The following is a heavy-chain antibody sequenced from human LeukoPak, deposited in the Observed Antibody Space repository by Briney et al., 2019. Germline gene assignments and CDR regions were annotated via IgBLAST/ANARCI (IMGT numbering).Heavy chain of an antibody. CDR3: AREDRITMVRGVMDYYYYYGMDV. V-gene: IGHV1-2*02. Sequence: PLASVKVSCKASGYTFTGYYMHWVRQAPGQGLEWVGWINPNSGGTNYAQKFQGRVTMTRDTSISTAYMELSRLRSDDTAVYYCAREDRITMVRGVMDYYYYYGMDVWGQGTTVTVSS. J-gene: IGHJ6*02. CDR2: INPNSGGT. CDR1: GYTFTGYY. D-gene: IGHD3-10*01.